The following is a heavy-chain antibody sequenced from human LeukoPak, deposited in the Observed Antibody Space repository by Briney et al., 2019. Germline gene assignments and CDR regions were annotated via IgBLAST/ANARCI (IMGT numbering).Heavy chain of an antibody. Sequence: SETLSLTCTVSGGSISSGSYYWVWIRQPPGEGLEWIGSIYYRGSPYHNPPLKSRVTISVDTSKNQFSLKLSSVTAADTAVSYCASPKRAGSSIDYWGQGTLVTVSS. D-gene: IGHD6-13*01. CDR3: ASPKRAGSSIDY. CDR2: IYYRGSP. J-gene: IGHJ4*02. V-gene: IGHV4-39*01. CDR1: GGSISSGSYY.